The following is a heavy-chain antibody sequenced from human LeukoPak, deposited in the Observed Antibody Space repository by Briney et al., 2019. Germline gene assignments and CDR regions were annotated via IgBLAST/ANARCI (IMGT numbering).Heavy chain of an antibody. V-gene: IGHV1-69*13. CDR3: ARGISGRNFLEWLFGAFDI. CDR1: GGTFSSYA. D-gene: IGHD3-3*01. Sequence: GASVKVSCKASGGTFSSYAISWVRQAPGQGLEWMGGIIPIFGTANYAQKFQGRVTITADESTSTAYMELSSLRSEDTAVYYCARGISGRNFLEWLFGAFDIWGQGTMVTVSS. J-gene: IGHJ3*02. CDR2: IIPIFGTA.